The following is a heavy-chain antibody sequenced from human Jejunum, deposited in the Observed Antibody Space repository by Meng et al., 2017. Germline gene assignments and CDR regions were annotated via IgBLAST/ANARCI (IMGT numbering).Heavy chain of an antibody. V-gene: IGHV4-4*02. J-gene: IGHJ4*02. Sequence: QVQLQESGPVLVNPSGTLSLTCAVYGGSISSSSWWSWVRQPPGKGLEWIGEISLSGSPSYNPSLRTRVTISIDTSRNQFSLSLSSVTAADTAVYYCARHGAAPYFDDWGQGSLVTVSS. D-gene: IGHD2-15*01. CDR1: GGSISSSSW. CDR3: ARHGAAPYFDD. CDR2: ISLSGSP.